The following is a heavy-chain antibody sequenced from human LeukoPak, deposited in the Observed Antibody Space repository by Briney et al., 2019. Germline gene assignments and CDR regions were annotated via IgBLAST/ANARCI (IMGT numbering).Heavy chain of an antibody. D-gene: IGHD2-2*01. V-gene: IGHV1-69*06. Sequence: SVSVSCKASGGTFSSYAIGWVRQAPGQGLEWMGGIIPIFGPANYAQTFQGRAPITADKSTSTAYMELSSLRSEDTAVYYCAAYCSSTSCYVLFDPWGQGTLVTVSS. CDR1: GGTFSSYA. J-gene: IGHJ5*02. CDR3: AAYCSSTSCYVLFDP. CDR2: IIPIFGPA.